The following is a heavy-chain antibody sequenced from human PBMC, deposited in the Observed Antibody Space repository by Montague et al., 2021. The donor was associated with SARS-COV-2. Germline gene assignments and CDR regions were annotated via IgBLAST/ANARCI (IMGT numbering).Heavy chain of an antibody. CDR1: GGSISSYY. CDR2: IYYSGST. J-gene: IGHJ3*02. CDR3: AREVRYYYDSSGPGAFDI. Sequence: SETRSLTCTVSGGSISSYYWSRIRQPPGKGLEWIGYIYYSGSTXXXPSXXXRVTISVDTSKNQFSLKLSSVTAADTAVYYCAREVRYYYDSSGPGAFDIWGQGKMVTVSS. D-gene: IGHD3-22*01. V-gene: IGHV4-59*01.